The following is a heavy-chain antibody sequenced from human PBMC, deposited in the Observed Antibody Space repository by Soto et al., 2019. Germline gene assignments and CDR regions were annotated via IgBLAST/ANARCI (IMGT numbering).Heavy chain of an antibody. Sequence: QFTLKESGPVLVKPTEPLTLRCTVSGFSNTDSEMGVSSIRQPPGQPLEWLAHIDSSGEKSYRTFLKSRLASSNDPSKSQIVLTITNMDPPDTATCYCARRDLALAVSPWSDPLRKGIPVTVSS. J-gene: IGHJ5*02. CDR1: GFSNTDSEMG. D-gene: IGHD6-6*01. CDR2: IDSSGEK. V-gene: IGHV2-26*01. CDR3: ARRDLALAVSPWSDP.